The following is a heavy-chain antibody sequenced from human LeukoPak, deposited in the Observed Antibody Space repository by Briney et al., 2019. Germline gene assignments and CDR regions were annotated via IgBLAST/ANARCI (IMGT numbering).Heavy chain of an antibody. D-gene: IGHD6-13*01. CDR1: GGSISSSSYY. CDR3: AKLGGIAAAGDDY. V-gene: IGHV4-39*01. Sequence: PSETLSLTCTVSGGSISSSSYYWGWIRQPPGKGLEWIGSIYYSGSTYYNPSLKSRVTISVDTSKNQFSLKLSSVTAADTAVYYCAKLGGIAAAGDDYWGQGTLVTVSS. J-gene: IGHJ4*02. CDR2: IYYSGST.